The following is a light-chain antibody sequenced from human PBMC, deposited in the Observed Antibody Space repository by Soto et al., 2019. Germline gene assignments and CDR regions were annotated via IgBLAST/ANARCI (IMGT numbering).Light chain of an antibody. Sequence: QSALTQPASVSGSPGQSITISCTGSSSDVGGYNYVSWYQQHPGKAPELMIYDVSNRPSGVSNRFSGSKSGNTASLTISGLQAEDEAVFYCSSYTSRSTFVLGSGTKVTVL. CDR2: DVS. CDR3: SSYTSRSTFV. J-gene: IGLJ1*01. CDR1: SSDVGGYNY. V-gene: IGLV2-14*01.